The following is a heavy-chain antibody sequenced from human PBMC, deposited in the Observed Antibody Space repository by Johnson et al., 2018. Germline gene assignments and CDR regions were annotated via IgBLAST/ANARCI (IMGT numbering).Heavy chain of an antibody. V-gene: IGHV1-69*12. CDR3: ARETRFTHYVGNGQDDAFDI. J-gene: IGHJ3*02. CDR1: GGTFSSYA. D-gene: IGHD4-23*01. Sequence: QVQLVQSGAEVKKPGSSVKVSCKASGGTFSSYAISWVRQAPGQGLEWMGGIIPIFGTANYAQKFQGRVTITADESTSTAYLEVSSLSSEDTAGYYWARETRFTHYVGNGQDDAFDIWGQGTMVTFSS. CDR2: IIPIFGTA.